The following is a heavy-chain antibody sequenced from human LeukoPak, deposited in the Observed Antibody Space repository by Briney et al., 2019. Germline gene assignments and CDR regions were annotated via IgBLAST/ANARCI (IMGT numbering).Heavy chain of an antibody. Sequence: PSETLSLTCTVSGGSISSYYWSWIRQPPGKGLEWIGYIYYSGSTNYNPSLKSRVTISVDTSKNQFSLKLSSVTAADTAVYYCARGRITMVPGYFDYWGQGTLATVSS. CDR1: GGSISSYY. CDR2: IYYSGST. CDR3: ARGRITMVPGYFDY. V-gene: IGHV4-59*01. J-gene: IGHJ4*02. D-gene: IGHD3-10*01.